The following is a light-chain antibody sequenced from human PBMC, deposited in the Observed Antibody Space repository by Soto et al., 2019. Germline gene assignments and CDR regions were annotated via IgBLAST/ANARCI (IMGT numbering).Light chain of an antibody. J-gene: IGKJ5*01. CDR1: QSIGNR. CDR2: GAS. Sequence: EIVMTQSLSTLSVTPGERATLSCRASQSIGNRLAWYQQKPGQAPRLLIYGASARATGIPARFSGSGSGTEFTLTISGLQSEDFAVYYCQQYDSSSATFGRGTRLEIK. V-gene: IGKV3-15*01. CDR3: QQYDSSSAT.